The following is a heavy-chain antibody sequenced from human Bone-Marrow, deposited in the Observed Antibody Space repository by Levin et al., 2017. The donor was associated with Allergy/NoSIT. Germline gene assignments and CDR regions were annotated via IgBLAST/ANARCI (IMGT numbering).Heavy chain of an antibody. J-gene: IGHJ4*02. CDR1: GVSITNYY. CDR2: IYTSGST. V-gene: IGHV4-4*07. Sequence: PSQTLSLTCTVSGVSITNYYCSWIRQPAGKGLEWIGRIYTSGSTNYSPSLKSRVTMSVEKSKKQFSLKLTSVTAADTAVYYCATGDVGGSGRNFDYWGQGNLVTVSS. CDR3: ATGDVGGSGRNFDY. D-gene: IGHD3-10*01.